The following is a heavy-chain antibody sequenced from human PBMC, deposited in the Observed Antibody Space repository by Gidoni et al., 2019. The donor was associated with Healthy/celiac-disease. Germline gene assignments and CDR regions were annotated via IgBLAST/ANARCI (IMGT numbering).Heavy chain of an antibody. V-gene: IGHV3-49*03. CDR3: TRAVKYYDFWSGYYTYDY. J-gene: IGHJ4*02. Sequence: EVQLVESGGGLVQPGRSLRLSCTASGFTFGDYAMSWFRQAPGKGLEWVGFIRSKAYGGTTEYAASVKGRFTISRDDSKSIAYLQMNSLKTEDTAVYYCTRAVKYYDFWSGYYTYDYWGQGTLVTVSS. CDR1: GFTFGDYA. D-gene: IGHD3-3*01. CDR2: IRSKAYGGTT.